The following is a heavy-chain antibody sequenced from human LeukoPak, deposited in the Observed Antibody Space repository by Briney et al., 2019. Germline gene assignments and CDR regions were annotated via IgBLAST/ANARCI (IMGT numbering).Heavy chain of an antibody. D-gene: IGHD3-9*01. J-gene: IGHJ4*02. Sequence: GWSLRLSCAASGFTFSSYAMSWVRQAPGKGLEWVSAISGSGGSTYDADSVKGRFTISRENSKNTLYLQMNSLRAEDTVFFFKQKTAYEILTGPIDYWGQGTLVTVSS. V-gene: IGHV3-23*01. CDR2: ISGSGGST. CDR1: GFTFSSYA. CDR3: QKTAYEILTGPIDY.